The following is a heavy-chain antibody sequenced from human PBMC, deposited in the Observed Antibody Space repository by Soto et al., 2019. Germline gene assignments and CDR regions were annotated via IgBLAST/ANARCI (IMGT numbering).Heavy chain of an antibody. J-gene: IGHJ4*02. CDR2: ISSSSSYT. CDR1: GFTFSDYY. D-gene: IGHD1-26*01. Sequence: QVQLVESGGGLVKPGGSLRLSCAASGFTFSDYYMSWIRQAPGKGLEWVSYISSSSSYTNYADSVKGRFTISRDNAKNSLYLQMNSLRAEDTAVYYCARKSRSYRTVDYWGQGTLVTVSS. V-gene: IGHV3-11*06. CDR3: ARKSRSYRTVDY.